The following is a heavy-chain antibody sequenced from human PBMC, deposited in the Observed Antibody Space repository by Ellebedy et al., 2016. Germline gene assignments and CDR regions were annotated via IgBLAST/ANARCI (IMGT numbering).Heavy chain of an antibody. D-gene: IGHD2-21*02. J-gene: IGHJ3*02. V-gene: IGHV1-69*13. CDR1: GGTFSSYA. Sequence: SVKVSCXASGGTFSSYAISWVRQAPGQGLEWMGGIIPIFGTANYAQKFQGRVTITADESTSTAYMELSSLRSEDTAVYYCARERVAVTGGAFDIWGQGTMVTVSS. CDR2: IIPIFGTA. CDR3: ARERVAVTGGAFDI.